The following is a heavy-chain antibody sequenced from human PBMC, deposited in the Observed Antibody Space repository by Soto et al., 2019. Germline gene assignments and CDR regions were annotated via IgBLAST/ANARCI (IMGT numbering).Heavy chain of an antibody. V-gene: IGHV3-13*01. J-gene: IGHJ3*02. CDR1: GFTFSSYD. Sequence: GGSLRLSCAASGFTFSSYDMHWVRQATGKGLEWVSAIGTAGDTYYPGSVKGRFTISRENAKNYLYLQMNSLRAGDTAVYYCARGPTEYCSGGSCYRDGAFDIWGQGTMVTVSS. CDR3: ARGPTEYCSGGSCYRDGAFDI. CDR2: IGTAGDT. D-gene: IGHD2-15*01.